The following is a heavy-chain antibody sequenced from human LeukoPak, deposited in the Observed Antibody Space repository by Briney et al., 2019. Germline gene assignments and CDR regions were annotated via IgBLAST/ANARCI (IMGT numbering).Heavy chain of an antibody. CDR3: ARGGDIVVVPAAMDFDY. V-gene: IGHV5-51*01. J-gene: IGHJ4*02. Sequence: HGESLKISCKGSGYRFTSYWIGWVRQMPGKGLEWMGIIYPGDSDTRYSPSFQGQVTISADKSISTAYLQWSSLKASDTAMYYCARGGDIVVVPAAMDFDYWGQGTLVTVSS. D-gene: IGHD2-2*01. CDR2: IYPGDSDT. CDR1: GYRFTSYW.